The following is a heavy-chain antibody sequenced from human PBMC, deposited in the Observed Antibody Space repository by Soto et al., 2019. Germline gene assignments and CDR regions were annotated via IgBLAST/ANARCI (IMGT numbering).Heavy chain of an antibody. CDR1: GYTFTSYD. V-gene: IGHV1-8*01. CDR3: ARVLSWASYYDFSSGYYNYYYYGMDV. D-gene: IGHD3-3*01. Sequence: ASVKVSCKASGYTFTSYDINWVRQATGQGLEWMGWMNPNSGNTGYAQKFQGRVTMTRNTSISTAYMELSSLRSEDTAVYYCARVLSWASYYDFSSGYYNYYYYGMDVWGQGTTVTVS. CDR2: MNPNSGNT. J-gene: IGHJ6*02.